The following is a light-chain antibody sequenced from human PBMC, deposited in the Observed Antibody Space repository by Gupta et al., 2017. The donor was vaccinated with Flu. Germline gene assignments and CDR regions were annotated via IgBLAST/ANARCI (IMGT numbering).Light chain of an antibody. CDR3: SSCINSSTLV. V-gene: IGLV2-14*01. Sequence: QSALTQPASVSGSPGQASTISCTGTSSDIGSYNYVSWYQQHPGHAPKLLIYDVTNRPAVVASRFSASKAGDTASLTISGLKAEDDADYYGSSCINSSTLVFGGGTKLTVL. CDR1: SSDIGSYNY. J-gene: IGLJ2*01. CDR2: DVT.